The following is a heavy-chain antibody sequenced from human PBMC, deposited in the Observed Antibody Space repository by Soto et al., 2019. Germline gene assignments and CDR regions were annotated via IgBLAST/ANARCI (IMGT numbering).Heavy chain of an antibody. D-gene: IGHD6-13*01. CDR1: GFTFSNYW. CDR3: ARIGYRSSSFDY. Sequence: EVQVVESGGGLVQAGESLRLSCAASGFTFSNYWMSWVRQAPGKGLEWVANIKQDGSEKDYVDSLKGRFTISRDNAXTSVYLQMNSLRTEDTAVYYCARIGYRSSSFDYWGQGTLVTVSS. J-gene: IGHJ4*02. V-gene: IGHV3-7*01. CDR2: IKQDGSEK.